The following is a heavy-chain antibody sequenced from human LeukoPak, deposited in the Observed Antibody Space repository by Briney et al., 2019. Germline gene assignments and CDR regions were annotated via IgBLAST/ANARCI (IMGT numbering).Heavy chain of an antibody. J-gene: IGHJ5*02. D-gene: IGHD1-26*01. CDR3: RTSCPGGGARNWFDP. CDR2: ISGSGGST. Sequence: AGGSLRLSCAASGFTLSSYAMSWVRQAPGKGLEWVSAISGSGGSTYYADSVKGRFTISRDNSKNTLYLQMNSLRAEDTAVYYCRTSCPGGGARNWFDPWGQGTLVTVSS. V-gene: IGHV3-23*01. CDR1: GFTLSSYA.